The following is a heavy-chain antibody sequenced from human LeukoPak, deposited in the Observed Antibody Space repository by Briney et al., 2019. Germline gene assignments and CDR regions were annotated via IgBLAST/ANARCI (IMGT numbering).Heavy chain of an antibody. CDR1: GFIFNNAW. CDR2: VPSESAGGTT. Sequence: PGGSLRLSCTTSGFIFNNAWMSWLRQAPGKGLEWVGRVPSESAGGTTDYPAVVKGRFSISRDDSTDMLYLQMNSLKTEDTALYYCTTDLGDYGDYVVEWGQGTLVTVSS. D-gene: IGHD4-17*01. V-gene: IGHV3-15*01. J-gene: IGHJ4*02. CDR3: TTDLGDYGDYVVE.